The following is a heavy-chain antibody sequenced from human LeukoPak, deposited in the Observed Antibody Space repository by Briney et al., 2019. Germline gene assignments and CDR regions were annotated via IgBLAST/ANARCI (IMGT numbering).Heavy chain of an antibody. V-gene: IGHV3-43*02. CDR3: AKVSGMATQWGNFDY. D-gene: IGHD3-16*01. J-gene: IGHJ4*02. CDR2: ISNNGGNT. CDR1: RFNFHDYA. Sequence: GGSLRLSCVAARFNFHDYAMYWVRQAPGKGLEWVSLISNNGGNTDYADSVKGRFTISRDNSKNSLYLQMNSLRTEDTAVYYCAKVSGMATQWGNFDYWGQGTLVTVSS.